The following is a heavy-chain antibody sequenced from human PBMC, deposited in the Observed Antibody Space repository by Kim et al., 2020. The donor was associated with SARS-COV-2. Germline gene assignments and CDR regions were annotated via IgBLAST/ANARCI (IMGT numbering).Heavy chain of an antibody. D-gene: IGHD6-13*01. CDR2: IYYSGNT. Sequence: SETLSLTCTVSGDSISSSSYYWGWIRQPPGKGLEWIGSIYYSGNTYYNPSLNSRVTIFAETSKNQFSLKLRSVTAADTAVYYCARHLGEAAGGTVFNHWGQGALVTVSS. J-gene: IGHJ4*02. CDR1: GDSISSSSYY. V-gene: IGHV4-39*01. CDR3: ARHLGEAAGGTVFNH.